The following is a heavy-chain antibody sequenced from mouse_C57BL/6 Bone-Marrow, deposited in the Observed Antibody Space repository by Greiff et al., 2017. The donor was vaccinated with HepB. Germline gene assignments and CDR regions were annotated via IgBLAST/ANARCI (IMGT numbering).Heavy chain of an antibody. CDR1: GFTFSDYY. J-gene: IGHJ2*01. CDR3: ARHSGPDYFDY. Sequence: EVMLVESGGGLVQPGGSLKLSCAASGFTFSDYYMYLVRQTPEKRLEWVAYISNGGGSTYYPDTVKGRFTISRDNAKNTLYLQMSRLKSEDTAMYYCARHSGPDYFDYWGQGTTLTVSS. V-gene: IGHV5-12*01. D-gene: IGHD4-1*01. CDR2: ISNGGGST.